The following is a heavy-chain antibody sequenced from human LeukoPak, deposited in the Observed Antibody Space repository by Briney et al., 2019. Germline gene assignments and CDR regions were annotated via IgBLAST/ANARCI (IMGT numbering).Heavy chain of an antibody. CDR3: ARQITIFGTPLDY. V-gene: IGHV4-59*08. CDR2: IYYSGST. Sequence: SETLSLTCTVSGGSISSYFWSWIRQPSGKGLEWIGYIYYSGSTYYNPSLKSRVTISVDTSKNQFSLKLSSVTAADTAVYYCARQITIFGTPLDYWGQGTLLTVSS. J-gene: IGHJ4*02. CDR1: GGSISSYF. D-gene: IGHD3-3*01.